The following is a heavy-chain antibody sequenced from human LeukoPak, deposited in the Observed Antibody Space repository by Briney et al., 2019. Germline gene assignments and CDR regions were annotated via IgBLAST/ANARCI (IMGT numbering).Heavy chain of an antibody. CDR1: GGSISSSRYY. V-gene: IGHV4-39*01. D-gene: IGHD3-22*01. J-gene: IGHJ5*02. Sequence: SETLSLTCTVSGGSISSSRYYWAWIRQPPGKGLEWIGSIYYSGTTYYNLSLKSRVTITVDTSKNQFALKLNSVTAADSAVYYCATEMYYYDSSGYYLSWGQGTLVTVSS. CDR2: IYYSGTT. CDR3: ATEMYYYDSSGYYLS.